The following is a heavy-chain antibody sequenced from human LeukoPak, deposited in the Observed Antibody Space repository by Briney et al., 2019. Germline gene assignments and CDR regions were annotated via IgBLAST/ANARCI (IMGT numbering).Heavy chain of an antibody. J-gene: IGHJ6*03. V-gene: IGHV4-59*01. CDR1: GGSISNKY. Sequence: SETLSLTCTVSGGSISNKYWSWIRQPPGKGLEWIGYIYYSGNTNYNPSLKSRVTILVATSKNQVSLKLSSVTAADTAVYFCARDWGVGGRPGYMDVWGKGTTVTVSS. CDR3: ARDWGVGGRPGYMDV. CDR2: IYYSGNT. D-gene: IGHD6-6*01.